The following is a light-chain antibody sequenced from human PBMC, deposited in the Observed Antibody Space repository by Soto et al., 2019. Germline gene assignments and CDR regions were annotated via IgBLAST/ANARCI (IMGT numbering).Light chain of an antibody. V-gene: IGLV1-44*01. J-gene: IGLJ2*01. CDR1: SSNVGSNF. Sequence: QSVLTQPPSTYGTPGQGVTISCSGSSSNVGSNFVNWFQHLPGTAPKLLIHTDNQRPSGVPDRFSGSKSGTSASLAISGLQSEDEADYYCAAWDDSLNGPLFGGGTKLTVL. CDR3: AAWDDSLNGPL. CDR2: TDN.